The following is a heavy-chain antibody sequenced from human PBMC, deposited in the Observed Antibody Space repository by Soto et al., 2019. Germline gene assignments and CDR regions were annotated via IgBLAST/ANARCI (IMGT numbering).Heavy chain of an antibody. Sequence: ASVKVSCKASGYTFTGYYMHWVRQAPGQGLERMGWINPNSGGTNYAQKFQGWVTMTRDTSISTAYMELSRLRSDDTAVYYCARSSCHGLRYFDWLEADSLGMDVWGQGTTVTVSS. CDR2: INPNSGGT. J-gene: IGHJ6*02. CDR1: GYTFTGYY. D-gene: IGHD3-9*01. CDR3: ARSSCHGLRYFDWLEADSLGMDV. V-gene: IGHV1-2*04.